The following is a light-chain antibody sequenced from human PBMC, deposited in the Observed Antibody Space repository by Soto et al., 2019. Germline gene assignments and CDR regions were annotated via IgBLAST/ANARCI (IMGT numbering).Light chain of an antibody. V-gene: IGKV3-11*01. CDR1: QSVSSY. CDR2: DAS. J-gene: IGKJ1*01. CDR3: QQRSNWPPT. Sequence: EILMTQSPVTLSVSPVEKATRSCSASQSVSSYLAWYQQKPGQAPRLLIYDASNRATGIPARFSGSGSGTDFTLTISSLEPEDFAVYYCQQRSNWPPTFGQGTKVDIK.